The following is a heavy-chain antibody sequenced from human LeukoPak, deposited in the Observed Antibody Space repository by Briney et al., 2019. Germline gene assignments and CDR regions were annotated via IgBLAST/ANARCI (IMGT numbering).Heavy chain of an antibody. V-gene: IGHV3-30*02. CDR3: ARDADWAFDY. Sequence: GGSLRLSCVASGFIFTTHGMHWVRRAPGKRPQWVAFIRNDGSDKYYADSVKDRFTISRDTSKNTLYVQMSSLRPEDTALYYCARDADWAFDYWGQGTLVTVSS. CDR2: IRNDGSDK. J-gene: IGHJ4*02. D-gene: IGHD2-21*01. CDR1: GFIFTTHG.